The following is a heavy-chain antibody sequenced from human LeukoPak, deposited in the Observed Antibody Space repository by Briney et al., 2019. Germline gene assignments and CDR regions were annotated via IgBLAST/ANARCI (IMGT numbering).Heavy chain of an antibody. CDR3: ARGTHYYGSGSYYDNYYCYGMDV. V-gene: IGHV1-8*01. CDR1: GYTFTSYD. J-gene: IGHJ6*02. Sequence: GASVKVSCKASGYTFTSYDINWVRQATGQGLEWMGWMNPNSGNTGYAQKFQGRVTMTRNTSISTAYMELSSLRSEDTAVYYCARGTHYYGSGSYYDNYYCYGMDVWGQGTTVTVSS. D-gene: IGHD3-10*01. CDR2: MNPNSGNT.